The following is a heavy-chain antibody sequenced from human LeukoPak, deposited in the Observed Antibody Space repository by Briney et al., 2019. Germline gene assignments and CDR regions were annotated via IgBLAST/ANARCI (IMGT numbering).Heavy chain of an antibody. J-gene: IGHJ4*02. CDR1: GFGFSDSY. Sequence: GGSLRLSCVVSGFGFSDSYMTWIRQTPGKGLEWLAYISGSGSDMYYADSVKGRFTISRDNAKNSLYLQMNSLRAEDTAVYYCAKDHYYGSGSYLYYFDYWGQGTLVTVSS. V-gene: IGHV3-11*01. D-gene: IGHD3-10*01. CDR3: AKDHYYGSGSYLYYFDY. CDR2: ISGSGSDM.